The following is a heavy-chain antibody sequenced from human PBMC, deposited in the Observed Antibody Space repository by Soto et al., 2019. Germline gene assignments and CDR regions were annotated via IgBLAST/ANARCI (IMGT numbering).Heavy chain of an antibody. Sequence: PGGSLRLSCTASGFTFGYYAMSWVRQAPGKGLEWVGFIRSKAYGVTTEYAASVKGRFTISRDDSKSIAYLQMNSLKTEDTAVYYCTSGYYDYVWGSYRPYYYGMDVWGQGTTVTVSS. CDR1: GFTFGYYA. D-gene: IGHD3-16*02. J-gene: IGHJ6*02. CDR2: IRSKAYGVTT. CDR3: TSGYYDYVWGSYRPYYYGMDV. V-gene: IGHV3-49*04.